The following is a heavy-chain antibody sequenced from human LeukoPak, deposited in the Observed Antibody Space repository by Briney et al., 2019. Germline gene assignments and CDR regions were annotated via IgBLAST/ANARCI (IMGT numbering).Heavy chain of an antibody. V-gene: IGHV4-34*01. CDR1: GGSFSGYY. Sequence: SETLSLTCAVYGGSFSGYYWSWIRQPLGKGLEWIGEINHSGSTNYNPSLKSRVTISVDTSKNQFSLKLSSVTAADTAVYYCARGTSGARYYYYGMDVWGKGTTVTVSS. CDR2: INHSGST. J-gene: IGHJ6*04. CDR3: ARGTSGARYYYYGMDV. D-gene: IGHD2-8*02.